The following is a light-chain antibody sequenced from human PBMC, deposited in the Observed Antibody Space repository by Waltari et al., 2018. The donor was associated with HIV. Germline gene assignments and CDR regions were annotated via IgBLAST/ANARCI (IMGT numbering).Light chain of an antibody. CDR2: EVT. J-gene: IGLJ2*01. V-gene: IGLV2-8*01. Sequence: QSALTQPPSASGSPGQSVTISCTGTSSDVGGYNYVSWYLQHPGKTPKLMIYEVTKRPSGVPDRFSGSKSGNTASLTVSGLQAEDEADYYCCSYAGSYTGVFGGGTKLTVL. CDR1: SSDVGGYNY. CDR3: CSYAGSYTGV.